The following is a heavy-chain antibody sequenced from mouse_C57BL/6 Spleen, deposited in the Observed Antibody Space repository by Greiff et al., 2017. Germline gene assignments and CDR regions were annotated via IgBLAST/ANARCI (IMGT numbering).Heavy chain of an antibody. CDR1: GFTFSDYY. J-gene: IGHJ4*01. D-gene: IGHD2-3*01. V-gene: IGHV5-16*01. CDR3: ARDVGYWEAMDY. CDR2: INYDGSST. Sequence: EVKLVESEGGLVQPGSSMKLSCTASGFTFSDYYMAWVRQVPEKGLEWVANINYDGSSTYYLDSLKSRFIISRDNAKNILYLQMSSLTSEDTATYYGARDVGYWEAMDYWGQGTSVTVSS.